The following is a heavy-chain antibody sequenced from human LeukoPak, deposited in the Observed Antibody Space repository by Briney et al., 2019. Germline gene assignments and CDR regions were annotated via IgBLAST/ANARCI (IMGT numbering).Heavy chain of an antibody. Sequence: SGPTLVTPTQTLTLTCTFSGFSLSTSEVAVGWIRQPPGKALEWLALNHWNDDKRYSPSLKSRLTITKDTSKYRVVLTMTNMDPVDTATYYCAHSLYDSSGYYYFDYWGQGTLVTVSS. CDR3: AHSLYDSSGYYYFDY. CDR1: GFSLSTSEVA. CDR2: NHWNDDK. D-gene: IGHD3-22*01. V-gene: IGHV2-5*01. J-gene: IGHJ4*02.